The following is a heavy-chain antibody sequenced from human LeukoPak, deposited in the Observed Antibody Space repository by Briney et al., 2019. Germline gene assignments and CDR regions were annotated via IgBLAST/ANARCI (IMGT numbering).Heavy chain of an antibody. CDR3: ARQSATQLWYFDY. CDR2: IYNGGST. V-gene: IGHV4-4*09. Sequence: SETLSLTCTVPGGSLSYYYWSWARQPPGKGLEWIGYIYNGGSTNYNPSLKSRITISIDTSKNQFSLSLSSVTAADTAVYYCARQSATQLWYFDYWGQGSLVIVSS. J-gene: IGHJ4*02. D-gene: IGHD5-18*01. CDR1: GGSLSYYY.